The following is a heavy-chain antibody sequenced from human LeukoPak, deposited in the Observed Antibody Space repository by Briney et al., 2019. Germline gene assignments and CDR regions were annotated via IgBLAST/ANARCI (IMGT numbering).Heavy chain of an antibody. Sequence: PSETLSLTCTVSGGSISSGGYYWSWVRQPPGKGLEWIGYIYHSGSTYYNPSLKSRVTISVDRSKNQFSLKLSSVTAADTAVYYCARVRQRYCSSTSCMIFRSFDYWGQGTLVTVSS. D-gene: IGHD2-2*01. CDR3: ARVRQRYCSSTSCMIFRSFDY. CDR1: GGSISSGGYY. J-gene: IGHJ4*02. CDR2: IYHSGST. V-gene: IGHV4-30-2*01.